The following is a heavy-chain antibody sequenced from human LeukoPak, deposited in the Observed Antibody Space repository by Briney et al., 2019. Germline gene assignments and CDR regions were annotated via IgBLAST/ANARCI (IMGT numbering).Heavy chain of an antibody. CDR2: IYYSGST. Sequence: PSETLSLTCTVSGGSISSYYWSWIRQPPGKGLEWIGYIYYSGSTNYNPSLKSRVTISVDTSKNQFSLKLSSVTAADTAVYYCARDGRGSIAAAEVRYYYYYMDVWGKGTTVTVSS. J-gene: IGHJ6*03. CDR3: ARDGRGSIAAAEVRYYYYYMDV. V-gene: IGHV4-59*01. CDR1: GGSISSYY. D-gene: IGHD6-13*01.